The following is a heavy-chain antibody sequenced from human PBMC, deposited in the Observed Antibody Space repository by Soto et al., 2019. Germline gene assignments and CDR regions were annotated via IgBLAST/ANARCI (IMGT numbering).Heavy chain of an antibody. CDR2: ISGSGGST. V-gene: IGHV3-23*01. Sequence: WGSLRLSCASSGFTFSSYAMSWVRQAPRKGLDWVSAISGSGGSTYYADSVKGRFTISRDNSKNTLYLQMNSLRAEDTAVYYCAKARDTVVVPAAIQPSFDPWGQGTLVTVSS. CDR1: GFTFSSYA. J-gene: IGHJ5*02. D-gene: IGHD2-2*01. CDR3: AKARDTVVVPAAIQPSFDP.